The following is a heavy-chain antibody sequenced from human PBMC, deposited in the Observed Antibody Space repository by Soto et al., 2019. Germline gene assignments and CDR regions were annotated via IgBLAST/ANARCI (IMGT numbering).Heavy chain of an antibody. CDR3: ARAPSGGFTPDY. CDR1: GGTFSSYA. Sequence: QVQLVQSGTEVKKPGSSVKVSCKASGGTFSSYAISWVRQAPGQGLEWMGGIIPIFGTANYAQKFQGRVTITADKSTSTAYIELISLRSEDTAVYYCARAPSGGFTPDYWGQGTLVTVSS. J-gene: IGHJ4*02. D-gene: IGHD2-15*01. V-gene: IGHV1-69*06. CDR2: IIPIFGTA.